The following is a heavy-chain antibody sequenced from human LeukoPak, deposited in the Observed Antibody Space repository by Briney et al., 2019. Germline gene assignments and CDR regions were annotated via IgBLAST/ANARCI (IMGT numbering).Heavy chain of an antibody. CDR3: AKGSDYGDYGPY. CDR1: GFTFRTSW. CDR2: IKEDGSVK. D-gene: IGHD4-17*01. V-gene: IGHV3-7*03. Sequence: GGSLRLSCAASGFTFRTSWMSWVRQAPGKGLEWVANIKEDGSVKNYVDSVKGRFTISRDNSKNTLYLQMNSLRAEDTAVYYCAKGSDYGDYGPYWGRGTLVTVSS. J-gene: IGHJ4*02.